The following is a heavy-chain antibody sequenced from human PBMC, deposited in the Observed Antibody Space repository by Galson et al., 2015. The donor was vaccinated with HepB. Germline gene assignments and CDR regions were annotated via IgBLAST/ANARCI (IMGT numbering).Heavy chain of an antibody. D-gene: IGHD2-15*01. Sequence: ETLSLTCTVSGGSITSYYWSWIRQPPGQGLEWIGYIYYSGGTKYNPSLKSRVSISVDTPKKQFSLKLSSVTAADTAVYYCARDEGRYCSGGGSCYSLDYWGQGTLVTVSS. CDR1: GGSITSYY. CDR2: IYYSGGT. V-gene: IGHV4-59*01. CDR3: ARDEGRYCSGGGSCYSLDY. J-gene: IGHJ4*02.